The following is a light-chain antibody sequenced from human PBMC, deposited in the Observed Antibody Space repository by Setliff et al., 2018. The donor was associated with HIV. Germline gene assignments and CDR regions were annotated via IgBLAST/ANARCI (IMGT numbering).Light chain of an antibody. CDR3: AAWDDSLDAFV. J-gene: IGLJ1*01. CDR1: SSNIGRNTVTNT. CDR2: HNN. Sequence: QSVLTQPPSASGTPGQRVTISCSGGSSNIGRNTVTNTVIWYQHFPGTAPKCLIHHNNERPSGVPDRFSGSKSGTSASLVISGLQSEDEADYYCAAWDDSLDAFVFGTGTKVTVL. V-gene: IGLV1-44*01.